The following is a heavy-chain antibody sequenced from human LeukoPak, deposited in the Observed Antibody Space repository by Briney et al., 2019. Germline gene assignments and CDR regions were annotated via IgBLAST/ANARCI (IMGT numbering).Heavy chain of an antibody. Sequence: PSETLSLTCAVCGGSFSGYYWSWIRQPPGKGLEWIGEINHSGSTNYNPSLKSRVTISVDTSKNQFSLKLSSMTAADTAVYYCARLPAYYGSGSYYNVLDYFDYWGQGTLVTVSS. J-gene: IGHJ4*02. CDR1: GGSFSGYY. D-gene: IGHD3-10*01. V-gene: IGHV4-34*01. CDR2: INHSGST. CDR3: ARLPAYYGSGSYYNVLDYFDY.